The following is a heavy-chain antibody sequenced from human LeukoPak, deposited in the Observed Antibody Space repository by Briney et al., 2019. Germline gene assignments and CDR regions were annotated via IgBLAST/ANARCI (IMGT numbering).Heavy chain of an antibody. J-gene: IGHJ6*03. V-gene: IGHV4-61*02. CDR3: ARAFTSSWYMDV. Sequence: PSETLSLTCTVSGGSISSGSYSWSWIRQPAGKGLERIGRIYTSGSTNYNPSLKSRVTISVDTSKNQFSLKLSSVTAADTAVYYCARAFTSSWYMDVWGKGTTVTISS. CDR2: IYTSGST. D-gene: IGHD6-13*01. CDR1: GGSISSGSYS.